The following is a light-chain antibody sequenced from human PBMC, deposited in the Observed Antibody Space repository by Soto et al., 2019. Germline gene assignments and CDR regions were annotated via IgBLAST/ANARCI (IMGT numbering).Light chain of an antibody. CDR3: QQSYSTLWT. V-gene: IGKV1-39*01. CDR1: QSISSY. CDR2: AAS. Sequence: DIQMTQSPSSLSASVGDRVTITCLASQSISSYLNWYQQKPGKAPKLLIYAASSLQSGVPSRFSGSGSGTDFTLTISSLQPEDFATYYCQQSYSTLWTFGRGTKVEI. J-gene: IGKJ1*01.